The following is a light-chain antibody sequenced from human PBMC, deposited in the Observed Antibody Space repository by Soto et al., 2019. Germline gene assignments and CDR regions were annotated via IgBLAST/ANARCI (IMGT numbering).Light chain of an antibody. CDR2: GDT. Sequence: QSVLTQPPSVSGAPGQRVTISCTGSSSNIGAGYGVHWYQQLPGTAPKLLIYGDTKRPSGVPDRFSGSRSGTSVSLAITGLQAEDEADYYCQSYDRSLSGVFGGGTKVTVL. CDR1: SSNIGAGYG. V-gene: IGLV1-40*01. J-gene: IGLJ3*02. CDR3: QSYDRSLSGV.